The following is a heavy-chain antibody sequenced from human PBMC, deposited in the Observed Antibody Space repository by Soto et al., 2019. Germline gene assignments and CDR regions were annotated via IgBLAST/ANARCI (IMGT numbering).Heavy chain of an antibody. CDR2: INHSGST. Sequence: SETLSLTCAVYGGSFSGYYWSWIRQPPGKGLEWIGEINHSGSTNYNPSLKSRVTISVDTSKNQFSLKLSSVTAADTAVYYCARSIVVVVAARIYYMDVWGKGTTVTVSS. CDR1: GGSFSGYY. D-gene: IGHD2-15*01. CDR3: ARSIVVVVAARIYYMDV. V-gene: IGHV4-34*01. J-gene: IGHJ6*03.